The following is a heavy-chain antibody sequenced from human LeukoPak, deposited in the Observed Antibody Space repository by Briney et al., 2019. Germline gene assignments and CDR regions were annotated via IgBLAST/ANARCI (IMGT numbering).Heavy chain of an antibody. CDR2: IFHDGGA. V-gene: IGHV4-38-2*02. Sequence: PSETLSLTCDVSGYSISNGYQWAWIRQSPGRGLEWIGTIFHDGGAHYNPSLGSRVVISIDTSKNQSSLRLRSVTVADTAVYYCARDPRWLTPDCTSTSCYENYFDPWGRGTLVTVSS. D-gene: IGHD2-2*01. CDR3: ARDPRWLTPDCTSTSCYENYFDP. CDR1: GYSISNGYQ. J-gene: IGHJ5*02.